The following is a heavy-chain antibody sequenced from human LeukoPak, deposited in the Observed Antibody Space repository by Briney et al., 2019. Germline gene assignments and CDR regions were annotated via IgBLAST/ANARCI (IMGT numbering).Heavy chain of an antibody. CDR1: AFTFKTYT. J-gene: IGHJ4*02. D-gene: IGHD5-24*01. Sequence: GGSLRLSCVASAFTFKTYTLNWVRQTPGKGLEWVSYISTAGNLINYADSVRGRFTISRDNAKNSLCLYISSLTPEDTAVYYCARTVEGHFDFRGQGTLVTVSS. CDR2: ISTAGNLI. V-gene: IGHV3-21*01. CDR3: ARTVEGHFDF.